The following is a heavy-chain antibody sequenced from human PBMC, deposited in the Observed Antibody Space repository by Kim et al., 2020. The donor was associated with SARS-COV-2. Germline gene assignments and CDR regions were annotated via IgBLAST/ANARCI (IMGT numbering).Heavy chain of an antibody. V-gene: IGHV2-5*01. CDR1: GFSLTTPGVG. CDR3: VHRPERDLVGYYFDY. CDR2: IYWHDDK. J-gene: IGHJ4*02. Sequence: SGPTLVNPTQTLSLTCTFSGFSLTTPGVGVGWIRQPPGRALEWLALIYWHDDKRYSPSLKTRLTITQVTSNNQVVLTMTNMDPVDPGTYYCVHRPERDLVGYYFDYWGQGTVVTVSS. D-gene: IGHD1-26*01.